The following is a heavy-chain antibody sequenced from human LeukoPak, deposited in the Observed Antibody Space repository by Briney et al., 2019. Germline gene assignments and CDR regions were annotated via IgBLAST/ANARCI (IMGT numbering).Heavy chain of an antibody. D-gene: IGHD1-26*01. CDR1: GYTFTSYG. V-gene: IGHV1-18*01. Sequence: SVKVSCKASGYTFTSYGISWVRQAPGQGLEWMGWISAYNGNTNYAQKLQGRVTMTTDTSTSTAYMELRSLRSDDTAVYYCARVDAQVGATPFDYWGQGTLVTVSS. J-gene: IGHJ4*02. CDR2: ISAYNGNT. CDR3: ARVDAQVGATPFDY.